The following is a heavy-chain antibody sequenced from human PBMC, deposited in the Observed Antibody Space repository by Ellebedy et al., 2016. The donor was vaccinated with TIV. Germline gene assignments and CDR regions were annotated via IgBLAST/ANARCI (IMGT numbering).Heavy chain of an antibody. CDR2: ISSGGSTT. J-gene: IGHJ6*02. CDR1: GFTFSIYA. V-gene: IGHV3-23*01. Sequence: GGSLRLSCAASGFTFSIYAMSRVRQAPGKGLEWVSAISSGGSTTYYADSVKGRFTISRDNSKDTLYLQVSSLRVEDTAIYYCAKDFNPDTHLVHGMDVWGQGTTVTVSS. CDR3: AKDFNPDTHLVHGMDV. D-gene: IGHD5-18*01.